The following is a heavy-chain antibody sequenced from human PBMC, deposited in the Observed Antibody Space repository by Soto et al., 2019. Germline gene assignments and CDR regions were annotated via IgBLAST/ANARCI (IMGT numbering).Heavy chain of an antibody. CDR3: VIFDCNYSSTNY. D-gene: IGHD1-7*01. Sequence: QVQLQEAGPGLVKASGNLSLSCAVSGESISSTNWWSWVRQPPGKGLEWIGEINHSGTTNYTPSLQSGVTLSADKSRNQFSLMFRSVTAAETAVYYCVIFDCNYSSTNYWGQGTLVTVSS. CDR2: INHSGTT. V-gene: IGHV4-4*02. CDR1: GESISSTNW. J-gene: IGHJ4*02.